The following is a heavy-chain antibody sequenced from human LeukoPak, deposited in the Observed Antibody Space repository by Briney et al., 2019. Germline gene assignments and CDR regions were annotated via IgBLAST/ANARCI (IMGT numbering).Heavy chain of an antibody. Sequence: PSETLSLTCTVSGGSISSYYWSWIRHPPGKGLEWIGYIYYSGSTIYNPSLKSRVTISVDTAKNQFPLKLSSVTAADTAVYYCAKGTYGDYVISARDIWGEGTMDSVSS. CDR1: GGSISSYY. CDR3: AKGTYGDYVISARDI. D-gene: IGHD4-17*01. CDR2: IYYSGST. J-gene: IGHJ3*02. V-gene: IGHV4-59*01.